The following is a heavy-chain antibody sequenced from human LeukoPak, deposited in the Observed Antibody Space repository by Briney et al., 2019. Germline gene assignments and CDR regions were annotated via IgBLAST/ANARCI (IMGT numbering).Heavy chain of an antibody. Sequence: SETLSLTCTVSGGSISSSSYYWGWIRQPPGKGLEWIGSIYYSGSTYYNPSLKSRVTISVDTSKNQFSLKLSSVTAADTAVYYCARHVGSSGYISYYYYMDVWGKGTTVTVSS. J-gene: IGHJ6*03. D-gene: IGHD3-22*01. CDR1: GGSISSSSYY. CDR3: ARHVGSSGYISYYYYMDV. CDR2: IYYSGST. V-gene: IGHV4-39*01.